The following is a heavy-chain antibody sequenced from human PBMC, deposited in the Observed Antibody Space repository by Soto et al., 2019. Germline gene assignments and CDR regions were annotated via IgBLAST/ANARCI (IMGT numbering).Heavy chain of an antibody. CDR1: GFTFSSYG. D-gene: IGHD4-17*01. J-gene: IGHJ1*01. CDR3: TSFAKDDYFDQIPFEH. Sequence: PGGPLTLSCAASGFTFSSYGMHCVRQAPGKGLEVVGRIIGEVNGYATAYAASLKGRFTSCRNDSKNTAYLQMDGLKTADTARYFCTSFAKDDYFDQIPFEHWGQGTVVTV. V-gene: IGHV3-73*01. CDR2: IIGEVNGYAT.